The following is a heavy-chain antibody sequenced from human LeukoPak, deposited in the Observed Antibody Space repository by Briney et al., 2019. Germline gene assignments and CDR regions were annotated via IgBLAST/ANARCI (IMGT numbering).Heavy chain of an antibody. J-gene: IGHJ4*03. V-gene: IGHV4-34*01. CDR3: ARGPTISETGYFDY. Sequence: SETLSLTCAVYGGSFSAYYWSWIRQSSGKGLQWIAEVNHRGDTNYNPSVKGRVTISVDTSKNQFSLKVTSLTAADTAVYYCARGPTISETGYFDYWGQGTLVTVSS. CDR1: GGSFSAYY. CDR2: VNHRGDT. D-gene: IGHD1-1*01.